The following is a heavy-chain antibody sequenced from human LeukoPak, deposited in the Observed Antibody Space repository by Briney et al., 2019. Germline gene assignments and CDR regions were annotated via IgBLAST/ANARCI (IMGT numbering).Heavy chain of an antibody. CDR1: GGSFSGYY. CDR2: INHSGST. CDR3: ARHRTTTHYYYYGMDV. J-gene: IGHJ6*02. V-gene: IGHV4-34*01. D-gene: IGHD1-1*01. Sequence: SETLSLTCAVYGGSFSGYYWSWIRPPPGKGLEWIGEINHSGSTNYNPSLKSRVTISVDTSKNQFSLKLSSATAADTAVYYCARHRTTTHYYYYGMDVWGQGTTVTVSS.